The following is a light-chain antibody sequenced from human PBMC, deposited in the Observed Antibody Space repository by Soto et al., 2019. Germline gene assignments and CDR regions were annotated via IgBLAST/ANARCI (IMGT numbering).Light chain of an antibody. CDR2: GAS. CDR3: QQYNDWPPYT. V-gene: IGKV3-15*01. J-gene: IGKJ2*01. Sequence: EIVMTQSPATLSVSPGDRATLSCRASQSVSSNLAWYQQKPGPAPRLLIYGASTRATGIPARFSGSGSGTDFTLTISSLQSEDFAVYYCQQYNDWPPYTFGQGTNLEIK. CDR1: QSVSSN.